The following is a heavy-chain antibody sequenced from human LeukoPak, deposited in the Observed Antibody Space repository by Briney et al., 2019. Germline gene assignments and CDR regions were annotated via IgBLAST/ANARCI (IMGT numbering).Heavy chain of an antibody. J-gene: IGHJ4*02. CDR2: ISGSGGST. CDR1: GFPFSSYG. CDR3: ARGGSLAD. V-gene: IGHV3-23*01. D-gene: IGHD6-19*01. Sequence: GGSLRLSCAASGFPFSSYGMSWVRRAPGKGLEWVSAISGSGGSTYYTDSVKGRFTISRDDAKNSLYLQMNSLRAEDTAVYYCARGGSLADWGQGTLVTVSS.